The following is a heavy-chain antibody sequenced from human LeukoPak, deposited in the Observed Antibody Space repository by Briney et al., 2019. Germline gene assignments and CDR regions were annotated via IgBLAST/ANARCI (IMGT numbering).Heavy chain of an antibody. Sequence: GGSLRLSCAASGFTFSDDYMSWIRQAPGKGLEWVSYISNSGYTIYYADSVKGRFTISRDNSKNTLYLQMNSLRAEDTAVYYCARYRLGELSLSYYFDYWGQGTLVTVSS. V-gene: IGHV3-11*01. J-gene: IGHJ4*02. CDR1: GFTFSDDY. CDR2: ISNSGYTI. D-gene: IGHD3-16*02. CDR3: ARYRLGELSLSYYFDY.